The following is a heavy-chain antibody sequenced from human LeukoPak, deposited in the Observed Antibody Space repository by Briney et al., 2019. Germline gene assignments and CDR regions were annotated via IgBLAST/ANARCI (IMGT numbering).Heavy chain of an antibody. CDR2: INAGTGNT. J-gene: IGHJ4*02. D-gene: IGHD6-19*01. CDR3: ARPLAVAGFDY. CDR1: GYTFTGYY. V-gene: IGHV1-3*01. Sequence: ASVKVSCKTSGYTFTGYYIHWVRQAPGQRLEWLGWINAGTGNTKYSQKFQDRVTITRDTSASTAYMELSSLRSEDTAMYYCARPLAVAGFDYWGQGTLVTVSS.